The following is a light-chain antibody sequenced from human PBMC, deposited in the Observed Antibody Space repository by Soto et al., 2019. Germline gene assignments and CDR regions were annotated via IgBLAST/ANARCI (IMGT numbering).Light chain of an antibody. V-gene: IGLV2-11*01. CDR3: CSYAGRYTYV. J-gene: IGLJ1*01. CDR2: DVS. CDR1: RSDVGGYNY. Sequence: QSVLSQPRSVSGSPGQSVTISCSGTRSDVGGYNYVSWYQQHPGKAPKLMIYDVSKRPSGVPDRFSGSKSGNTASLTISGLQADDEADYYCCSYAGRYTYVFGTGTKVTVL.